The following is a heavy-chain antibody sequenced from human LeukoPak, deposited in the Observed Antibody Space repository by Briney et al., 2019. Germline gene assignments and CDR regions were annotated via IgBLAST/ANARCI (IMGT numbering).Heavy chain of an antibody. CDR3: ARGLGSNYRFPHYYYYYYMDV. D-gene: IGHD4-11*01. J-gene: IGHJ6*03. Sequence: NSSETLSLTCAVYGGSFSGYYWNWTRQPPGKGLEWIGEINHSGSTNYNPSLKSRVTISVDTSKNQFSLKLSSVTAADTAVYYCARGLGSNYRFPHYYYYYYMDVWGKGTTVTVSS. V-gene: IGHV4-34*01. CDR1: GGSFSGYY. CDR2: INHSGST.